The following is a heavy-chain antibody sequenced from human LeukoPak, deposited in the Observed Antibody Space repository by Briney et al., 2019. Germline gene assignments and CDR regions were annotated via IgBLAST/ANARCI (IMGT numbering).Heavy chain of an antibody. CDR3: AMIPYCTSVTCYYLDY. Sequence: SETLSLTCTVSGGSISSYYWSWIRQPAGKGLEWIGRIYTSGSTNYNPSLKSRVTMSVDTSKNQFSLKLSSVTAADTAVYYCAMIPYCTSVTCYYLDYWGQGTLVTVSS. CDR2: IYTSGST. CDR1: GGSISSYY. V-gene: IGHV4-4*07. J-gene: IGHJ4*02. D-gene: IGHD2-8*01.